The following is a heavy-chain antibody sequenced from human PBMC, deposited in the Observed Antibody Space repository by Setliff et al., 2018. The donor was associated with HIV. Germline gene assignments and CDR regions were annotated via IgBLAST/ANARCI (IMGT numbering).Heavy chain of an antibody. V-gene: IGHV3-74*01. Sequence: GGSLRLSCAASGFTFSNYWMHWVRQAPGKGLVWVSRINSDGSGTSYADSVKGRFTISRDNAKNTLYLQMNSLRAEDTAVYYCARDRTDYDILTGYSASYYFDYWGQGTRVTVSS. J-gene: IGHJ4*02. CDR2: INSDGSGT. CDR1: GFTFSNYW. CDR3: ARDRTDYDILTGYSASYYFDY. D-gene: IGHD3-9*01.